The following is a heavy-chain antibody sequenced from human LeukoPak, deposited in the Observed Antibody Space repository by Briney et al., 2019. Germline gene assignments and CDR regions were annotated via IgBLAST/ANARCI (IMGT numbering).Heavy chain of an antibody. Sequence: SGESLKISCKGSGYSFTSYWIGWVRQMPGKGLEWMGIIYPGDSDTRYSPSFQGQVAISADKSISTAYLQWSSLKASDTAMYYCARREPGDYGSYYFDYWGQGTLVTVSS. CDR1: GYSFTSYW. D-gene: IGHD4-17*01. CDR3: ARREPGDYGSYYFDY. CDR2: IYPGDSDT. J-gene: IGHJ4*02. V-gene: IGHV5-51*01.